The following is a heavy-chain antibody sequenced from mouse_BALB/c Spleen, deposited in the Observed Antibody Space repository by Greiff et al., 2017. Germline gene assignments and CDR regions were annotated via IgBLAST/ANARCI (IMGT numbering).Heavy chain of an antibody. Sequence: VQLKESGGDLVKPGGSLKLSCAASGFTFSSYGMSWVRQTPDKRLEWVATISSGGSYTYYPDSVKGRFTISRDNAKNTLYLQMSSLKSEDTAMYYCAREDYGYDYWGQGTLVTVSA. D-gene: IGHD1-2*01. CDR2: ISSGGSYT. J-gene: IGHJ3*01. V-gene: IGHV5-6*01. CDR1: GFTFSSYG. CDR3: AREDYGYDY.